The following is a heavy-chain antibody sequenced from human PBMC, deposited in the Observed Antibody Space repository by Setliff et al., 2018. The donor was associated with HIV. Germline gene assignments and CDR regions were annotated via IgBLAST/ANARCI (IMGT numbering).Heavy chain of an antibody. J-gene: IGHJ4*02. V-gene: IGHV1-8*01. CDR1: GYTFTSYD. CDR2: MNPRSGNT. Sequence: ASVKVSCKASGYTFTSYDISWVRQATGQGLEWMGWMNPRSGNTGYGQKFQGRVTMTRDTATTTAYMELSSLTSEDTAVYFCATFDYGHSLGKIDYWGQGTLVTVSS. D-gene: IGHD4-17*01. CDR3: ATFDYGHSLGKIDY.